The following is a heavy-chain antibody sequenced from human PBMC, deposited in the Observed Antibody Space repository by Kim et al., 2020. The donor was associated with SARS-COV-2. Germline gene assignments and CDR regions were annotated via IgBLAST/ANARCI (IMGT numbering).Heavy chain of an antibody. V-gene: IGHV3-9*01. J-gene: IGHJ6*02. CDR3: AKDLSGVDCTTTTCYAYGMDV. D-gene: IGHD2-2*01. CDR2: ISWRSDNI. Sequence: GGSLRLSCAASGFTFSEYAMHWVRLAPGKGLELVAGISWRSDNIYYADSVKGRFTIPRDNARNSLFLEMTGLRPEDTALYYCAKDLSGVDCTTTTCYAYGMDVWGQGTTVVVSS. CDR1: GFTFSEYA.